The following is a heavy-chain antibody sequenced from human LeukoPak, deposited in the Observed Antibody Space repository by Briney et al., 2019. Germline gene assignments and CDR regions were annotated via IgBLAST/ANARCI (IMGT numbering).Heavy chain of an antibody. J-gene: IGHJ3*02. CDR2: VSERGYST. D-gene: IGHD5-12*01. Sequence: PGGSLRLSCAASRFTFSSYAMSWVRQAPGKGLEWVSSVSERGYSTYYAGSVKGRFTISRDNPKNMLFLQMNSLRAEDTAVYYCARDQGYAGTFHAFDIWGQGTMVTVSS. CDR3: ARDQGYAGTFHAFDI. CDR1: RFTFSSYA. V-gene: IGHV3-23*01.